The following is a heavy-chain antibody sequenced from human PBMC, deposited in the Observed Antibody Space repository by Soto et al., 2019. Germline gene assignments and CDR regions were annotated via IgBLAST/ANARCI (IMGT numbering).Heavy chain of an antibody. J-gene: IGHJ3*02. CDR1: CRSISGSSYY. CDR2: IYYSGST. Sequence: SETLSLTCTVFCRSISGSSYYWVWIRQPPGKGLEWIGSIYYSGSTYYNPSLKSRVTISVDTSKNQFSLKLSSVTAADPAVYYCAKGGSGSYSIAFDIWGQGTMVT. D-gene: IGHD3-10*01. V-gene: IGHV4-39*01. CDR3: AKGGSGSYSIAFDI.